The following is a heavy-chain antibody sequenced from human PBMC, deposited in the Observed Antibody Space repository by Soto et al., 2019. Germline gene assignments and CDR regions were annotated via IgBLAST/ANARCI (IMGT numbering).Heavy chain of an antibody. V-gene: IGHV3-33*01. CDR3: ARDFRGCSGGSCYSVGWFDP. CDR2: IWYDGGNK. CDR1: GFTFSGYG. Sequence: QVQLVESGGGVVQPGRSLRLSCAASGFTFSGYGMHWVRQAPGKGLEWVAVIWYDGGNKYYADSVQGRFTISRDDSKNTLYLQMNSLRAEDTAVYYCARDFRGCSGGSCYSVGWFDPWGQGTLVTVSS. D-gene: IGHD2-15*01. J-gene: IGHJ5*02.